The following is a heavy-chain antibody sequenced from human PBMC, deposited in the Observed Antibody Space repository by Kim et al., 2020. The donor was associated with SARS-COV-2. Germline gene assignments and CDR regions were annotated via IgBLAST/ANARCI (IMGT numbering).Heavy chain of an antibody. D-gene: IGHD2-15*01. J-gene: IGHJ4*02. CDR2: GNGNT. Sequence: GNGNTIYSQKFQGRVTFTTDTSASTAYMELSSLRSEDSAVYYCLGGYYFDYWGQGTLVNVSS. V-gene: IGHV1-3*01. CDR3: LGGYYFDY.